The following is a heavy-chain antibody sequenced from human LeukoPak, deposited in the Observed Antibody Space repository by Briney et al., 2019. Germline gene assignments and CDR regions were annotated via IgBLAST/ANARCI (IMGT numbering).Heavy chain of an antibody. V-gene: IGHV3-74*01. D-gene: IGHD3-22*01. CDR1: GFTFNTYW. J-gene: IGHJ4*02. CDR2: INADGSST. Sequence: GGSLRLSCAASGFTFNTYWMHWVRQAPGKGLVWVSSINADGSSTSYADSMKGRFTISRDNAKNMLYLQLDSLTAEDTAVYYCSRGLVGYYHDSSTYPDSWGQGTLVTVSS. CDR3: SRGLVGYYHDSSTYPDS.